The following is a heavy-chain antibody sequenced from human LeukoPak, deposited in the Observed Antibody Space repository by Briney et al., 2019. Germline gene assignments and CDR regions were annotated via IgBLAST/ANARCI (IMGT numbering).Heavy chain of an antibody. V-gene: IGHV3-74*01. CDR3: ARGWGTLWPFDY. D-gene: IGHD3-16*01. CDR2: ISSDGRST. CDR1: GFTFSSYW. J-gene: IGHJ4*02. Sequence: GGSLRLSCAASGFTFSSYWMHWVRQAPGKGLVWVSRISSDGRSTSYADSVKGRFTISRDNAKSTLYLQMNSLRAEDTAAYYCARGWGTLWPFDYWGQGTLVTVSS.